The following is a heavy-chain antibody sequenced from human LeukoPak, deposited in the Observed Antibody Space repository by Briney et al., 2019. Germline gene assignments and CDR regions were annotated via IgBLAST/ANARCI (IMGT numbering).Heavy chain of an antibody. CDR1: GGSFSGYY. CDR3: AGDILTGYYGVRY. V-gene: IGHV4-34*01. CDR2: INHSGST. D-gene: IGHD3-9*01. Sequence: PETLSLTCAVYGGSFSGYYWSWIRQPPGKGLEWIGEINHSGSTNYNPSLKSRVTISVDTSKNQFSLKLSSVTAADTAVYYCAGDILTGYYGVRYWGQGTLVTVSS. J-gene: IGHJ4*02.